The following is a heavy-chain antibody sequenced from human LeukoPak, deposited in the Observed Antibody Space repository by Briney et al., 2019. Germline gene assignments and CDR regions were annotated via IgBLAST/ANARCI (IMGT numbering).Heavy chain of an antibody. CDR3: AKTAPGGWYANFDY. J-gene: IGHJ4*02. CDR2: INPNSGGT. CDR1: GYTFTGYY. Sequence: ASVKVSCKASGYTFTGYYMHWVRQAPGQGLQWMGWINPNSGGTNYAQKFQGRVTMTRDTSISTAYMELSRLRSDDTAVYYCAKTAPGGWYANFDYWGQGTLVTVSS. V-gene: IGHV1-2*02. D-gene: IGHD6-19*01.